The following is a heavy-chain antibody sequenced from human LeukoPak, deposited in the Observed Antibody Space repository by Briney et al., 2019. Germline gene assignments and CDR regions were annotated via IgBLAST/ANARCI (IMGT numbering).Heavy chain of an antibody. CDR2: TNHSGST. J-gene: IGHJ5*02. CDR1: GGSFSGYY. V-gene: IGHV4-34*01. D-gene: IGHD6-13*01. CDR3: ARGVLYSSSWYQRGFDP. Sequence: PSETLSLTCAVYGGSFSGYYWSWIRQPPGKGLEWIGETNHSGSTNYNPSLKSRVTISVDTSKNQFSLKLSSVTAADTAVYYCARGVLYSSSWYQRGFDPWGQGTLVTVSS.